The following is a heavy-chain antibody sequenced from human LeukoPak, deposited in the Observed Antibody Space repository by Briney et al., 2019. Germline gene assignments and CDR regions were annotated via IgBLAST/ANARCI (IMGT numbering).Heavy chain of an antibody. V-gene: IGHV3-23*01. J-gene: IGHJ4*02. Sequence: PGGSLRLSCEASGFTFSSYAMSWVRQAPGKGLEWVSAMSSSDDGRYYAASVRGRFTISRDTSRSTLYLQMNSLRAEDAAVYYCAKAPVTSCRGAFCYPFDYWGQGTLVTVSS. D-gene: IGHD2-15*01. CDR2: MSSSDDGR. CDR1: GFTFSSYA. CDR3: AKAPVTSCRGAFCYPFDY.